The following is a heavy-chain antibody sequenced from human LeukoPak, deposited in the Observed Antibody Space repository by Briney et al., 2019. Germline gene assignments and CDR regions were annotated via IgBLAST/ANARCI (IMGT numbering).Heavy chain of an antibody. CDR1: GFTFSSYA. V-gene: IGHV3-23*01. CDR3: ARTGYDFWSGYSV. CDR2: ISGSGGST. D-gene: IGHD3-3*01. J-gene: IGHJ3*01. Sequence: RPGGSLRLSCAASGFTFSSYAMSWVRQAPGKGLEWVSAISGSGGSTYYADSVKGRFTISRDNSKNTLYLQMNSLRAEDTAVYYCARTGYDFWSGYSVWGQGTMVTVSP.